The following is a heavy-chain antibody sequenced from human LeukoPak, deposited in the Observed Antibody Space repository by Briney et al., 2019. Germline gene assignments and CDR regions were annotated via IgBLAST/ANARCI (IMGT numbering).Heavy chain of an antibody. CDR1: GYTFTSYG. D-gene: IGHD3-16*02. Sequence: ASVKVSCKASGYTFTSYGISWVRQAPGQGLEWMGWISAYNGNTNYAQKLQGRVTMTTDTTTSTAYMELRSPRSDDTAVYYCARDRWITFGGVIVTGYYFDYWGQGTLVTVSS. CDR2: ISAYNGNT. J-gene: IGHJ4*02. CDR3: ARDRWITFGGVIVTGYYFDY. V-gene: IGHV1-18*01.